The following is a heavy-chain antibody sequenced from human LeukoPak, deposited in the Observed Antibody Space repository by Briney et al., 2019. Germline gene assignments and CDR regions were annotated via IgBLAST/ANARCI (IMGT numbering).Heavy chain of an antibody. CDR1: GFTFSNSW. J-gene: IGHJ3*02. V-gene: IGHV3-7*01. CDR2: VQHIGGET. Sequence: QAGGSLRLSCAGSGFTFSNSWMGWVRQAPGKGLEWVANVQHIGGETYYVDSVKGRFTISRDNAKNSVYLQMNSLGADDTAVYYCARAVVPSAIEEAFDIWGQGTMVTVSS. CDR3: ARAVVPSAIEEAFDI. D-gene: IGHD2-2*02.